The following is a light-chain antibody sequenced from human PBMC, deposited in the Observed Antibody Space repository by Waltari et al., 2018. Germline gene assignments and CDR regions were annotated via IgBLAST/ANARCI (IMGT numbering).Light chain of an antibody. Sequence: EIVMTHSTATLSLSPGERATLSCRASQSVSSSLAWYQQKPGQAPRLLIYGTSNRATGIPDRFSGSGSGTDFTLTISSLEPEDVGIYYCLQRSNWPLTFGGGTKVEIK. CDR2: GTS. CDR1: QSVSSS. V-gene: IGKV3-15*01. CDR3: LQRSNWPLT. J-gene: IGKJ4*01.